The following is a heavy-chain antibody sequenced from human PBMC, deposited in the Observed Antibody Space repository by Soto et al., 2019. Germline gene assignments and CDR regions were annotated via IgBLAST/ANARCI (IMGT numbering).Heavy chain of an antibody. CDR2: INPSGGST. CDR3: ARATGIAAAGLY. V-gene: IGHV1-46*01. D-gene: IGHD6-13*01. CDR1: GYTFTSYY. J-gene: IGHJ4*02. Sequence: ASVKVSCTASGYTFTSYYMHWVRQAPGQGLEWMGIINPSGGSTSYAQKFQGRVTMTRDTSTSTVYMELSSLRSEDTAVYYCARATGIAAAGLYWGQGALVTVSS.